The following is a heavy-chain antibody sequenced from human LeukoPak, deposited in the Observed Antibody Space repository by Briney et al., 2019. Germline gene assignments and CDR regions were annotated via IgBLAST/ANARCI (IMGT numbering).Heavy chain of an antibody. Sequence: GGSLRLSCAVSGFTFSGHWMFWVRQAPGKGLEWVSSTNSDGSSRGYTDSVKGRFTVSRDSSKNTLYLQMNSLRAEDTAVYYCEKDNFDWLHYWGQGTLVTVSS. V-gene: IGHV3-74*01. CDR2: TNSDGSSR. J-gene: IGHJ4*02. CDR3: EKDNFDWLHY. D-gene: IGHD3-9*01. CDR1: GFTFSGHW.